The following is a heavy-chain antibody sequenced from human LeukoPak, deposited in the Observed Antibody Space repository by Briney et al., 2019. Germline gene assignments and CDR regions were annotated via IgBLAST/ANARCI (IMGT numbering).Heavy chain of an antibody. Sequence: GASVKVSCKASGDTFSSYAITWVRQAPGQGLEWMGGIIPIFHTPNYAQKFQGRVTITADESTSTAYMELSSLRSEDTAVYYCARGRTYYYDSSGYYGGYWGQGTLVTVSS. D-gene: IGHD3-22*01. CDR3: ARGRTYYYDSSGYYGGY. CDR2: IIPIFHTP. CDR1: GDTFSSYA. J-gene: IGHJ4*02. V-gene: IGHV1-69*13.